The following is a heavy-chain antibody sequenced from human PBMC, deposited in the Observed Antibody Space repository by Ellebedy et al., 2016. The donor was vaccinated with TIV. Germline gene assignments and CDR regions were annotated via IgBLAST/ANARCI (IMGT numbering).Heavy chain of an antibody. CDR1: GYTFTGYY. CDR3: AKLPIAVAHPFDY. J-gene: IGHJ4*02. Sequence: ASVKVSCKASGYTFTGYYMHWVRQAPGQGLEWMGWINPNSGGTKYAQKFQGRVTMTRDTSISTAYMELSRLRSDDTAVYYCAKLPIAVAHPFDYWGQGTLVTVSS. V-gene: IGHV1-2*02. CDR2: INPNSGGT. D-gene: IGHD6-19*01.